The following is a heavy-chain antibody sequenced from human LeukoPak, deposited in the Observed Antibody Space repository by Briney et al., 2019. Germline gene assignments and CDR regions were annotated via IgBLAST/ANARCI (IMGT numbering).Heavy chain of an antibody. Sequence: GGSLRLSCAASGFTFSSYAMSWVRQAAGKGLEWVSTISGSGGNTYYADSVKGRFTISRDNSKNTLSLQMNSLRAEDTAVYYCARELARSYYDFWSGYFRGMDVWGQGTTVTVSS. CDR2: ISGSGGNT. CDR3: ARELARSYYDFWSGYFRGMDV. V-gene: IGHV3-23*01. J-gene: IGHJ6*02. D-gene: IGHD3-3*01. CDR1: GFTFSSYA.